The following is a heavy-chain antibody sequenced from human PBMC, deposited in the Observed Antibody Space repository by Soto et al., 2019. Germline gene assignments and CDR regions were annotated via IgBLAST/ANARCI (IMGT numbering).Heavy chain of an antibody. CDR1: GFTFSSYG. Sequence: GGSLRLSCAASGFTFSSYGMHWVRQAPGKGLEWVSIISYDGSNEYYADSVKGRFTISRDNSKNTLYLQMNSLRAEDTAVYYCAKKVGATPGYWGQGTLVTVSS. CDR2: ISYDGSNE. J-gene: IGHJ4*02. V-gene: IGHV3-30*18. CDR3: AKKVGATPGY. D-gene: IGHD1-26*01.